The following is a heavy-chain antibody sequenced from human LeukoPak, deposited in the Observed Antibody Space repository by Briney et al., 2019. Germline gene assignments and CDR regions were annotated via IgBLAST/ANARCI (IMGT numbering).Heavy chain of an antibody. CDR1: GYSFANYW. V-gene: IGHV5-51*01. CDR3: ALNPRGYCSGGSCYIGY. Sequence: GESLKISCKGSGYSFANYWIGWVRQMSGKGLEWMGIIYPSDSNTRYNPSFQGQVTISADKSISTAYLQWSSLKASDTAMYYCALNPRGYCSGGSCYIGYWGQGTLVTVSS. CDR2: IYPSDSNT. D-gene: IGHD2-15*01. J-gene: IGHJ4*02.